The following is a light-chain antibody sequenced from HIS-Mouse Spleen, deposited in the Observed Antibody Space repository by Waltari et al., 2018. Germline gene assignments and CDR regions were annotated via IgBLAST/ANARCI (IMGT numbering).Light chain of an antibody. V-gene: IGLV3-10*01. CDR3: YSTDSSGNHRV. CDR1: ALPKKY. CDR2: EDS. J-gene: IGLJ2*01. Sequence: ELTQPPSVSVSPGQTARITCSGDALPKKYSYWYQQKSGQAPVLVIYEDSKRPSGIPERFSGSSSGTMATLTISGAQVEDEADYYCYSTDSSGNHRVFGGGTKLTVL.